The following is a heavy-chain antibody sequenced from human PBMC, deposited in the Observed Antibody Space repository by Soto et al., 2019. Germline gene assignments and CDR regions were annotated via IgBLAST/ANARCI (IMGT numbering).Heavy chain of an antibody. CDR1: GFTFTRYS. CDR2: ISSTTNYI. Sequence: AGGSLRLSCAASGFTFTRYSMNWVRQAPGKGLEWVSSISSTTNYIYYADSMKGRFTVSRDNAKNSVYLDMNSLSAEDTAVYYCARESEDLTSNFDYWGQGTLGTVS. J-gene: IGHJ4*02. CDR3: ARESEDLTSNFDY. V-gene: IGHV3-21*01.